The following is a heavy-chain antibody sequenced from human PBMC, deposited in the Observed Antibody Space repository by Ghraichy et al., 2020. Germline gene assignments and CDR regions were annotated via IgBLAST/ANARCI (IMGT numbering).Heavy chain of an antibody. D-gene: IGHD3-3*01. CDR1: GASVRSGPHF. CDR3: ARHFSIWSGQYPNGWFDP. CDR2: LSYSGTT. Sequence: SQTLSLTCTVSGASVRSGPHFWGWIRQPPGKGLEWIASLSYSGTTYYNPSLQSRVAVSVHTSENQFSLTLTSVTATDTALYYCARHFSIWSGQYPNGWFDPWGRGTLFTVSS. V-gene: IGHV4-39*01. J-gene: IGHJ5*02.